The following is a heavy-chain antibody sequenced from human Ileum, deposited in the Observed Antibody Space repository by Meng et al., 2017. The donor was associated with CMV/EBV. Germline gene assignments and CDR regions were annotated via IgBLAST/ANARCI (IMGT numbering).Heavy chain of an antibody. J-gene: IGHJ4*02. V-gene: IGHV3-30*02. D-gene: IGHD3-10*01. CDR2: IRSDGRIT. CDR3: AKDVSGSGL. CDR1: GFTFNNHC. Sequence: QGELVESGGGVVPSGESLGLSCGASGFTFNNHCMHWVRQAPGKGLEWVSFIRSDGRITYYVDSVKGRFSISRDNSRNTLYLEMNSLRHEDTAVYFCAKDVSGSGLWGQGTLVTVSS.